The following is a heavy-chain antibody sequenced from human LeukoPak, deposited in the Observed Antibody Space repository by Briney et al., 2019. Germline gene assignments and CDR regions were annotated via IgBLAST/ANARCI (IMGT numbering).Heavy chain of an antibody. J-gene: IGHJ4*02. CDR3: AREVDYYDSSDYFPLGY. D-gene: IGHD3-22*01. V-gene: IGHV1-2*02. CDR1: GYTFTGNY. CDR2: INTDSGAT. Sequence: ASVKVSCKASGYTFTGNYIHWVRQAPGQGLEWMGWINTDSGATNYAQNFQGRVTMTRDTSISTAYMELSRLRSDDTAVYYCAREVDYYDSSDYFPLGYWGQGTLVTVSS.